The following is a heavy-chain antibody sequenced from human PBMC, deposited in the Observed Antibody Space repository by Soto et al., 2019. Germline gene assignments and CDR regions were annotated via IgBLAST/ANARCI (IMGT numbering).Heavy chain of an antibody. Sequence: PGGSLRLSCAASGFTFSSYAMSWVRQAPGKGLEWVSAISGSGGSTYYADSVKGRFTISRDNSKDTLYLQMNSLRAEDTAVYYCAKLLGYDFPPYYMDVWGKGTTVTVSS. CDR1: GFTFSSYA. CDR2: ISGSGGST. CDR3: AKLLGYDFPPYYMDV. V-gene: IGHV3-23*01. D-gene: IGHD3-3*01. J-gene: IGHJ6*03.